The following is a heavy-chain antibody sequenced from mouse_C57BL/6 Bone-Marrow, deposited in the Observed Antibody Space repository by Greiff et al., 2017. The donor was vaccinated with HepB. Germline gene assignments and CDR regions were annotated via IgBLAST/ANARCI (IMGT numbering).Heavy chain of an antibody. CDR3: AREIGSSYGAMDY. D-gene: IGHD1-1*01. CDR1: GYSITSGYY. V-gene: IGHV3-6*01. CDR2: ISYDGSN. Sequence: EVQLQESGPGLVKPSQSLSLTCSVTGYSITSGYYWNWIRQFPGNKLEWMGYISYDGSNNYNPSLKNRISITRDTSKNQLFLKLNSVTTEDTATYYCAREIGSSYGAMDYWGQGTSVTVSS. J-gene: IGHJ4*01.